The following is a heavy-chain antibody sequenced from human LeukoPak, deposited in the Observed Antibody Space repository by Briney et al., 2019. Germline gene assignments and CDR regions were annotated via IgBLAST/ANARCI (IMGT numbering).Heavy chain of an antibody. CDR2: VGVSGGST. J-gene: IGHJ4*02. D-gene: IGHD2-15*01. Sequence: GGSLRLSCAASGFTFSSYGMSWVRQPPGKGLGWVSVVGVSGGSTYYADSVEGLYTISRDNSKNTLYLQMNSLRGEDTAVYYCAKERNIVVVVAATNWGQGTLVTVSS. CDR3: AKERNIVVVVAATN. CDR1: GFTFSSYG. V-gene: IGHV3-23*01.